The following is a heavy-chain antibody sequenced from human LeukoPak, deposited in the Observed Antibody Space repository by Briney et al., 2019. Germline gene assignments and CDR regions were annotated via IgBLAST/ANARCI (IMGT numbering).Heavy chain of an antibody. Sequence: SETLSLTCTVSGGSISSYYWSWIRQPPGKGLEWIGSIHYSGSTTYNPSLKSRVAISVDTSKNQFSLKLSSVTAADTAVYYCARRLGGTSTGFDYWGQGTLVTVSS. J-gene: IGHJ4*02. D-gene: IGHD2-2*01. V-gene: IGHV4-59*08. CDR3: ARRLGGTSTGFDY. CDR2: IHYSGST. CDR1: GGSISSYY.